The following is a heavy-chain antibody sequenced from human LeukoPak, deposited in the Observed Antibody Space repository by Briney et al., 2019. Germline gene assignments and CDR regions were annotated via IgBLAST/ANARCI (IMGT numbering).Heavy chain of an antibody. CDR2: ISGSGGST. CDR3: TRDPPSSGWSLDY. J-gene: IGHJ4*02. V-gene: IGHV3-23*01. D-gene: IGHD6-19*01. CDR1: GFTFSSYA. Sequence: GGSLRLSCAASGFTFSSYAMSWVRQAPGKGLEWVSAISGSGGSTYYADSVKGRFTISRDNSKNTVDLRMDSLRAEDTAVYYCTRDPPSSGWSLDYWGQGILVTVSS.